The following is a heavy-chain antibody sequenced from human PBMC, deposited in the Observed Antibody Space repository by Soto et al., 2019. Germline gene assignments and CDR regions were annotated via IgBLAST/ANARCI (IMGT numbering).Heavy chain of an antibody. CDR3: ASIIKVGTGTSKNYYYYHMDL. Sequence: QVQLQESGPGLVKPSGTLSLTCAVSSGSISSSNWWSWVRQPPGKGLEWIGEIYHSGSTNYNPSLKSRVTISVDKSKNQFSLKLSSVTAADTAVYYCASIIKVGTGTSKNYYYYHMDLWGKGTTVTVSS. V-gene: IGHV4-4*02. D-gene: IGHD1-7*01. CDR2: IYHSGST. CDR1: SGSISSSNW. J-gene: IGHJ6*03.